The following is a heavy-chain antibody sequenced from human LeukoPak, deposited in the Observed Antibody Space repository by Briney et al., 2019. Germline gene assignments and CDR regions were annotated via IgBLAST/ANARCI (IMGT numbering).Heavy chain of an antibody. CDR2: ISSSSSYI. V-gene: IGHV3-21*01. D-gene: IGHD3-10*01. CDR3: ASGEVTMVRGVIVEPSDY. CDR1: GFAFSSYS. J-gene: IGHJ4*02. Sequence: PGGSLRLSCAASGFAFSSYSMNWVRQAPGKGLEWVSSISSSSSYIYYADSVKGRFTISRDNAKNSLYLQMNRLRAEDTAVYYCASGEVTMVRGVIVEPSDYWGQGTLVTVSS.